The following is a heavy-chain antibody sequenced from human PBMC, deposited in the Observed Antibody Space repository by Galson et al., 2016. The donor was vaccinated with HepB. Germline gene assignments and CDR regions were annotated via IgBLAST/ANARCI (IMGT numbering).Heavy chain of an antibody. Sequence: SVKVSCKASGHTFTGYYMHWVRQAPGQGLEWMGWINPNGGGTHYAQKFRGRVTMTRDTAISTAYMELSRLRSDDTAVYYCAAVDTASTSDYWGQGTLVTVSS. D-gene: IGHD5-18*01. CDR1: GHTFTGYY. J-gene: IGHJ4*02. CDR3: AAVDTASTSDY. CDR2: INPNGGGT. V-gene: IGHV1-2*02.